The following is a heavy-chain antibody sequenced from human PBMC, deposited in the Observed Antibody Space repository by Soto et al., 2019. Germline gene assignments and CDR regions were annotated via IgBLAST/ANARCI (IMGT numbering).Heavy chain of an antibody. CDR1: GFTFSDYY. D-gene: IGHD6-13*01. CDR3: SRGSSSWLPYYYYYYGMDV. V-gene: IGHV3-11*04. CDR2: VSSGSGTII. Sequence: GGSLRLSCAASGFTFSDYYMSWIRLAAGKGLEWVSYVSSGSGTIIYYADSVKGRFTISRDNAKNSLYLQMNSLRAEDTAVYYCSRGSSSWLPYYYYYYGMDVWGQGTTVTVSS. J-gene: IGHJ6*02.